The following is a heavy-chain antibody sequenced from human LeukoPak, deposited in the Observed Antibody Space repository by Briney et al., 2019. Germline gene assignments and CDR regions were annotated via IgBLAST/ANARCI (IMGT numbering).Heavy chain of an antibody. CDR3: ARECHYDFWSGYPDY. CDR2: IFYSGST. J-gene: IGHJ4*02. D-gene: IGHD3-3*01. Sequence: SETLSLTCTVSSGSISTSNYYWGWVRQPPGKALEWIGNIFYSGSTNYNPSLKSRVTISVDTSKNQFSLKLSSVTVADTAVYYCARECHYDFWSGYPDYWGQGTLVTVSS. V-gene: IGHV4-39*07. CDR1: SGSISTSNYY.